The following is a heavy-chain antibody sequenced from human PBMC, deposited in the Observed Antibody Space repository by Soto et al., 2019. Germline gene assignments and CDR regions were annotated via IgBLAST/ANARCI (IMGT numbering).Heavy chain of an antibody. V-gene: IGHV3-23*01. CDR1: GFTFSNAW. CDR3: AKDRLAGNFDY. CDR2: ISATVGST. Sequence: GGSLRLSCAASGFTFSNAWMSWVRQAPGKGLEWVATISATVGSTYYADSVKGRFTISRDNSKNTLYLQMNGLRVEDTAVYYCAKDRLAGNFDYWGQGTQVTVSS. J-gene: IGHJ4*02.